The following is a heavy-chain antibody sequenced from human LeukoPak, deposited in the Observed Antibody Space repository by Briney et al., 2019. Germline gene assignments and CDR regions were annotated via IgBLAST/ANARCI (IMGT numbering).Heavy chain of an antibody. J-gene: IGHJ4*02. V-gene: IGHV1-2*02. CDR3: ARVGYCSRGVCYNYDY. D-gene: IGHD2-8*01. Sequence: ASVKVSCKASGGTFSSYAISWVRQAPGQGFEWMGWINPNTGGTNYAQKFKGRVLMTRDASINTAYLELSSLKSDDTAVYYCARVGYCSRGVCYNYDYWGQGTQVTVSS. CDR2: INPNTGGT. CDR1: GGTFSSYA.